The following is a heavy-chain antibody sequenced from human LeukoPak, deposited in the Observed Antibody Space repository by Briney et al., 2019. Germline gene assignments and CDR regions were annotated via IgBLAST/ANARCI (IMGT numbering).Heavy chain of an antibody. J-gene: IGHJ3*02. CDR1: GGTFSSYA. CDR3: ARDQSGYYYDNSGYSNDAFDI. D-gene: IGHD3-22*01. V-gene: IGHV1-69*13. CDR2: IIPIFGTA. Sequence: SVKVSCKASGGTFSSYAISWVRQAPGQGLEWMGGIIPIFGTANSAQKFQGRVTITADESTSTAYMELSSLRSEDTAVYYCARDQSGYYYDNSGYSNDAFDIWGQGTMVTVSS.